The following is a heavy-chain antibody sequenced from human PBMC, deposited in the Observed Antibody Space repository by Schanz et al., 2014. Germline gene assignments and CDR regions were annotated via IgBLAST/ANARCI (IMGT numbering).Heavy chain of an antibody. J-gene: IGHJ6*02. D-gene: IGHD3-10*01. CDR3: ARSGVDV. CDR1: GFTFSNYA. CDR2: ISFDGRNK. V-gene: IGHV3-30*03. Sequence: QLQLVESGGGVVQPGRSLRLSCAASGFTFSNYAMHWVRQAPGKGLDWLAVISFDGRNKYHAQSVKGRFTISRDNSKNTLYLQMNSLRAEDTAVYYCARSGVDVWGQGTTVXVSS.